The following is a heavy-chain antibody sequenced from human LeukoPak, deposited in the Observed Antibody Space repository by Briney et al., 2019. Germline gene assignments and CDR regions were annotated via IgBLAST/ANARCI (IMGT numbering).Heavy chain of an antibody. CDR3: AKVGGVPTTDY. CDR1: GFTLNSSG. J-gene: IGHJ4*02. CDR2: ISNDGINK. D-gene: IGHD5-12*01. Sequence: GGSLRLSCAASGFTLNSSGIHWVRQAPGKGLEWLAAISNDGINKYFADSVKGRFTISRDNSRNTVSLQLNSLRAEDTAVYFCAKVGGVPTTDYWGQGTLVTVSS. V-gene: IGHV3-30*18.